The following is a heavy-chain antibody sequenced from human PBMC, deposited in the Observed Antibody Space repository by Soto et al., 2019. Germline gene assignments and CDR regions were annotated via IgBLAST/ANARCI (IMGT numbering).Heavy chain of an antibody. Sequence: GGSLRLSCAASGFTFSSYGMHWVRQAPGKGLEWGAVISYDGSNKYYADSVKGRFTISRDNSKNTLYLQMNSLRAEDTAVYYCAKDMYYDFWSGYPRWRYGMDVWGQGTTVTVSS. CDR2: ISYDGSNK. D-gene: IGHD3-3*01. J-gene: IGHJ6*02. CDR3: AKDMYYDFWSGYPRWRYGMDV. V-gene: IGHV3-30*18. CDR1: GFTFSSYG.